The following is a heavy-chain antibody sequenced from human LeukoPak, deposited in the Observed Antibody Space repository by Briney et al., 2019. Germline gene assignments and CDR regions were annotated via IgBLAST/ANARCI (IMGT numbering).Heavy chain of an antibody. J-gene: IGHJ4*02. V-gene: IGHV3-21*01. CDR2: ISSSSSYI. CDR3: ARLERSGIAVY. CDR1: GFTFSSYS. D-gene: IGHD6-19*01. Sequence: GGSLRLSCAASGFTFSSYSMNWVRQAPGKGLEWVSSISSSSSYIYYTDSVKGRFTISRDNAKNSLYLQMNSLRAEDTAVYYCARLERSGIAVYWGQGTLVTVSS.